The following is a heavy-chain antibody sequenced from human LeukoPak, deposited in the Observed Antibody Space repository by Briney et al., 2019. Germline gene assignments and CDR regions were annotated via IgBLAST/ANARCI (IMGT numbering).Heavy chain of an antibody. V-gene: IGHV3-23*01. J-gene: IGHJ3*01. D-gene: IGHD2-8*01. Sequence: PGGSLRLSCAASGFTFSNYAMSWVRQAPGKGLEWVSAISGSGGNTYYADSVKGRFTISRDNSKNTLYLQMNSLRADDTAIYYCANRGTKWLPPPTDAFDVWGQGTTVTVSS. CDR3: ANRGTKWLPPPTDAFDV. CDR2: ISGSGGNT. CDR1: GFTFSNYA.